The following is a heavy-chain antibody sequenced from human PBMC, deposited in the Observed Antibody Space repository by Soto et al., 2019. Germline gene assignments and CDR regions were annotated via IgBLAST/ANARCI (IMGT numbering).Heavy chain of an antibody. J-gene: IGHJ4*02. Sequence: SETLSLTCAVSGGSFTSNNWWTWVRQPPGQGLEWIGEIYRTGSTNYNPSLKSRVTISLDKSENQLSLKVTSLTAADTAVYYCASRDPGTSVDYWGQGTLVTVSS. CDR2: IYRTGST. CDR3: ASRDPGTSVDY. D-gene: IGHD1-7*01. V-gene: IGHV4-4*02. CDR1: GGSFTSNNW.